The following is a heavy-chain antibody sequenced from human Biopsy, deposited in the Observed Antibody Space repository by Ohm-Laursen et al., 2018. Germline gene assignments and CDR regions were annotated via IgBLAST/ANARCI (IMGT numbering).Heavy chain of an antibody. CDR3: VRGRAY. V-gene: IGHV3-53*01. Sequence: SLRLSCTASGFTFTSYWMHWVRQAPGKGLEWVSIIYLDGNTYYTDSVKGRFTISRDNSKNALYLQMNSLRPADTAKYYCVRGRAYWGQGTLVTVSS. J-gene: IGHJ4*02. CDR2: IYLDGNT. CDR1: GFTFTSYW.